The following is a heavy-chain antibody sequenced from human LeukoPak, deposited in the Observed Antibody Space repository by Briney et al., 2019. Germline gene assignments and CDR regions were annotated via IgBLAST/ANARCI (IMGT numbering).Heavy chain of an antibody. CDR3: ARHGWARNDVRNWFEP. J-gene: IGHJ5*02. CDR1: GGFISRSSYY. D-gene: IGHD1-1*01. CDR2: IYYSGRT. V-gene: IGHV4-39*01. Sequence: SETLSLTCTVSGGFISRSSYYWGWIRQPPGKGLEWIGSIYYSGRTYFNPPLKSRVTISVDTSKNQFSLKVNSVTAADTAVYYYARHGWARNDVRNWFEPWGQGTLVTVSS.